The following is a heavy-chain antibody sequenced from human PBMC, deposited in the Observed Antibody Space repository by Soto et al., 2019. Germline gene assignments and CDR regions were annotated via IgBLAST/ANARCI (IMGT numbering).Heavy chain of an antibody. CDR3: AKGGSAYCSGGSCYHPFDY. J-gene: IGHJ4*02. D-gene: IGHD2-15*01. CDR2: ISGSGGNT. CDR1: GFTFSNYA. Sequence: EVQLLESGGGLVQPGGSLRLSCAASGFTFSNYAMTWVRQAPGKGLEWVSTISGSGGNTWYADSVKGRFTISRDNSKKTLHLQMNSLRAEDTAVYYCAKGGSAYCSGGSCYHPFDYWGQGTLATVSS. V-gene: IGHV3-23*01.